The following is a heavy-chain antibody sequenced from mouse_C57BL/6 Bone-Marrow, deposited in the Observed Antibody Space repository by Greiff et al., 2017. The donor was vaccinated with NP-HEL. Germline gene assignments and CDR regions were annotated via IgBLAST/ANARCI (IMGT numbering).Heavy chain of an antibody. CDR3: ARKEPLAWFAY. J-gene: IGHJ3*01. Sequence: QVQLQQSGAELVKPGASVKLSCKASGYTFTSYWMHWVKQRPGQGLEWIGMIHPNSGSTNYNEKFKSKATLTVDKSSSTAYMQLSSLTSEDSAVYYCARKEPLAWFAYWGQGTLVTVSA. V-gene: IGHV1-64*01. CDR2: IHPNSGST. CDR1: GYTFTSYW.